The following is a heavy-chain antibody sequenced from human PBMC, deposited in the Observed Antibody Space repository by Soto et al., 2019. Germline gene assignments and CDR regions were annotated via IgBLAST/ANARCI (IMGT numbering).Heavy chain of an antibody. J-gene: IGHJ3*02. CDR1: GFTFSSYA. CDR2: ISGSGGST. D-gene: IGHD3-22*01. Sequence: GGSLRLSCAASGFTFSSYAMSWVRQAPGKGLEWVSAISGSGGSTYYADSVKGRFTISRDNSKNTLYLQKNSLRAEDTAVYYCAKGLGYYDSSGSPDAFDIWGQGTMVTVSS. CDR3: AKGLGYYDSSGSPDAFDI. V-gene: IGHV3-23*01.